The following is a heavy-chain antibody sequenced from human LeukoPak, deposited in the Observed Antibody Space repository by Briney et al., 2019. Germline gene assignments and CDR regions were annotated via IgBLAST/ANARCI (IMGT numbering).Heavy chain of an antibody. J-gene: IGHJ5*02. CDR3: ARDLVYYGSGTPGDWFDP. D-gene: IGHD3-10*01. CDR2: IRNDGRNT. Sequence: QPGGSLSFSGAGPGFSFSSYGLTCLRKAPGKGLEWVAFIRNDGRNTYYAASVKGRLTISRANSKTSLYLQMTSLRAEDTAVYYCARDLVYYGSGTPGDWFDPWGQGTLVTVSS. V-gene: IGHV3-30*02. CDR1: GFSFSSYG.